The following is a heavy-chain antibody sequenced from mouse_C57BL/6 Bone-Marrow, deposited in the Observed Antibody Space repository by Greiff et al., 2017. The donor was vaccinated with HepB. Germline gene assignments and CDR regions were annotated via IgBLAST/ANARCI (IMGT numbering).Heavy chain of an antibody. CDR2: IYPGSGST. V-gene: IGHV1-55*01. CDR3: SYYYGSSSAWFAY. D-gene: IGHD1-1*01. J-gene: IGHJ3*01. CDR1: GYTFTSYW. Sequence: VQLQQPGAELVKPGASVKMSCKASGYTFTSYWITWVKQRPGQGLEWIGDIYPGSGSTNYNEKFKSKATLTVDTSSSTAYMQLSSLTSEDSAVYYCSYYYGSSSAWFAYWGQGTLVTVSA.